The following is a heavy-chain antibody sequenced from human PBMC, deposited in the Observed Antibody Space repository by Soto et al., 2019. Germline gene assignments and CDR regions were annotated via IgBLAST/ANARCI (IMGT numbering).Heavy chain of an antibody. J-gene: IGHJ4*02. CDR3: ARQNIVVVVAATLDY. Sequence: PSETLSLTCTVSGGSISSSSYYWGWIRQPPGKGLEWIGSIYYSGSTYYNPSLKSRVAISVDTSKNQFSLKLSSVTAADTAVYYCARQNIVVVVAATLDYWGQGTLVTVSS. D-gene: IGHD2-15*01. CDR2: IYYSGST. V-gene: IGHV4-39*01. CDR1: GGSISSSSYY.